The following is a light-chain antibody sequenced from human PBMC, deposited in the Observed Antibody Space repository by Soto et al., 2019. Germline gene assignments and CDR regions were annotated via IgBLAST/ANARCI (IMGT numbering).Light chain of an antibody. V-gene: IGKV3-20*01. Sequence: EIGLTQSPATLSLSPGDRATLSCRASQSVGSNCLAWYQQKSGQSPRLLIYGASFRASGIPDRFSGSGSGTAFTLTIRRLEPEDFAMYFCDQYDSSPRTFGQGTKVEIK. CDR3: DQYDSSPRT. CDR1: QSVGSNC. J-gene: IGKJ1*01. CDR2: GAS.